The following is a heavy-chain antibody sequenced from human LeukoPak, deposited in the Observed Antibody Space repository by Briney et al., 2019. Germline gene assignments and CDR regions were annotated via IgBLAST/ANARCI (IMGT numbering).Heavy chain of an antibody. CDR3: ARGGFDY. D-gene: IGHD3-10*01. J-gene: IGHJ4*02. V-gene: IGHV1-2*02. Sequence: GASVKVSCKASEYSLISSGLSWVRQAPGQGLEWMGWINANSGDTNYAQKFQGRVTMTRDTSISTAYMELSRLRSDDTAVYYCARGGFDYWGQGTLVTVSS. CDR1: EYSLISSG. CDR2: INANSGDT.